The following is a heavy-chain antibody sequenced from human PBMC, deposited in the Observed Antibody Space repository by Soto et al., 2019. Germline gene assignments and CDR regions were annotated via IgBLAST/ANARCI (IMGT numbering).Heavy chain of an antibody. D-gene: IGHD2-2*01. CDR1: VGTFSSYA. J-gene: IGHJ4*02. V-gene: IGHV1-69*05. CDR2: IIPIFGNT. Sequence: VPVSCKSSVGTFSSYAISWVRQAPGQGLEWMGWIIPIFGNTSYAQKFQGRVTMTTDTSISTAYMELTSLRSEDTAVYYCARFVRHQLPTIDFWGQGTLVTVS. CDR3: ARFVRHQLPTIDF.